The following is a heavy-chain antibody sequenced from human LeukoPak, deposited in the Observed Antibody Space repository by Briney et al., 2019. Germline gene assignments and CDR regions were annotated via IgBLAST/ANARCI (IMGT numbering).Heavy chain of an antibody. V-gene: IGHV4-31*03. D-gene: IGHD1-26*01. CDR2: IYYSGST. Sequence: SQTLAHTCTVSGGSISSGGYYWTWIRQHPGKGLEWIGYIYYSGSTYYNPSLKSRVTMSVDTSKKQFSLKLSSVTAADTAAYYCARIYSGNYFDNWGQGTMVTVSS. CDR3: ARIYSGNYFDN. CDR1: GGSISSGGYY. J-gene: IGHJ4*03.